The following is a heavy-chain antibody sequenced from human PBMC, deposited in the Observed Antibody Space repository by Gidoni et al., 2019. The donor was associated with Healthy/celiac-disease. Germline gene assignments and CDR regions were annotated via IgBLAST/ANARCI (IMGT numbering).Heavy chain of an antibody. J-gene: IGHJ3*02. CDR3: ARGNYYGSEGDAFDI. CDR2: IGTAGDT. CDR1: GFPFSSYD. D-gene: IGHD3-10*01. V-gene: IGHV3-13*04. Sequence: EVQLVESGGGLVQPGGSLRLSCAASGFPFSSYDMHWVRQATGKGLEWVSAIGTAGDTYYPGSVKGRFTISRENAKNSLYLQMNSLRAGDTAVYYCARGNYYGSEGDAFDIWGQGTMVTVSS.